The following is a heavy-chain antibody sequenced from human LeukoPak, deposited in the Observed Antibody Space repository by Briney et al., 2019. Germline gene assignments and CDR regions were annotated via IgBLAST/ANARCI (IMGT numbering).Heavy chain of an antibody. CDR3: ARSIAAAGFDY. D-gene: IGHD6-13*01. J-gene: IGHJ4*02. Sequence: GGSLRLSCAASGFTFSSYSMNWVRQAPGKGLEWVSSISSSSSYIYYADSVKGRFTISRDNSKNTLYLQMNSLRAEDTAVYYCARSIAAAGFDYWGQGTLVTVSS. CDR2: ISSSSSYI. CDR1: GFTFSSYS. V-gene: IGHV3-21*04.